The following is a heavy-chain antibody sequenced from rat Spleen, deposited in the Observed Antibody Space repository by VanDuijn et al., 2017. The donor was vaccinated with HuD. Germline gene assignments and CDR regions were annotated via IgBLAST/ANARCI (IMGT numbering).Heavy chain of an antibody. Sequence: EVQLVESGGGLVHPGRSLKLSCVTSGFTFNYYWMTWIRQAPGKGLEWVASITNTGGVNTYYRDSVKSRFTFSRDNAKSTLYLQMDSLRSEDTATYYCARHYYYSGGGYWYFDFWGPGTMVTVSS. D-gene: IGHD1-1*01. V-gene: IGHV5-31*01. CDR3: ARHYYYSGGGYWYFDF. J-gene: IGHJ1*01. CDR1: GFTFNYYW. CDR2: ITNTGGVNT.